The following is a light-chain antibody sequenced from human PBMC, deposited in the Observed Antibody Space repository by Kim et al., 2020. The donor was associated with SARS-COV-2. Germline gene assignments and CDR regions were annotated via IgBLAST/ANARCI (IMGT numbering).Light chain of an antibody. Sequence: QSVLTQPPSASGSPGQSVTISCTGTSSDVGGFNYVSWYQQHPGKAPKLVIYDVIKRPSGVPDRFSGSKSGNTASLTVSGLQTEDEADYYCTSFAGSNKLLIGGGTQLTVL. V-gene: IGLV2-8*01. CDR2: DVI. J-gene: IGLJ2*01. CDR3: TSFAGSNKLL. CDR1: SSDVGGFNY.